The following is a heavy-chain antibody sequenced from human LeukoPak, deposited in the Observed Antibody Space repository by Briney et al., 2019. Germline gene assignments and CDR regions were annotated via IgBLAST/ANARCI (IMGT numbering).Heavy chain of an antibody. V-gene: IGHV3-23*01. Sequence: PGGSLRLSCSASGFTFSTYAMSWVRQAPGKGLEWVSFISGSGHSTYYADSVKGRFTISRDNSKNTLYLQMNSLRAEDTAVYYCAKDRATAVTRGCDYWGQGTLVTVSS. CDR2: ISGSGHST. J-gene: IGHJ4*02. CDR1: GFTFSTYA. CDR3: AKDRATAVTRGCDY. D-gene: IGHD4-17*01.